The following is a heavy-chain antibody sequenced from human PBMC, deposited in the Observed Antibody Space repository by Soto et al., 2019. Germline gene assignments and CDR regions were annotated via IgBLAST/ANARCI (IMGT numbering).Heavy chain of an antibody. D-gene: IGHD6-13*01. Sequence: ASVKVSCKSSGYTFTGYYMHWVRQAPGQGLEWMGWINPNSGGTNYAQKFQGRVTMTRDTSISTAYMELSRLRSDDTAVYYCARGRRIAAAGTHWFDPWGQGTLVTVSS. J-gene: IGHJ5*02. CDR1: GYTFTGYY. CDR3: ARGRRIAAAGTHWFDP. V-gene: IGHV1-2*02. CDR2: INPNSGGT.